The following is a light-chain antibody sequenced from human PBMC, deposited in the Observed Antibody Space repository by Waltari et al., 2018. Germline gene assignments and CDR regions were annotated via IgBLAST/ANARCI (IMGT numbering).Light chain of an antibody. V-gene: IGLV6-57*03. CDR2: EDK. Sequence: FILTQPHSVSESPGKTITLSCTRNSGSIASNFVQWYQLRPDSVPMPVIYEDKQRPSRVPDRFSGSIDRSSNSASLTISGLKTEDEGDYYCQSYDSKNTKVFGGGTKLTVL. CDR3: QSYDSKNTKV. J-gene: IGLJ3*02. CDR1: SGSIASNF.